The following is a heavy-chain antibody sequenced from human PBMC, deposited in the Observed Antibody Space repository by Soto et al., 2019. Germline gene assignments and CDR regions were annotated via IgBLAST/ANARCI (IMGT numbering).Heavy chain of an antibody. J-gene: IGHJ4*02. CDR1: GFTFSSYA. Sequence: GGSLRLSCAASGFTFSSYAMSWVRQAPGKGLEWVSALSGSGGSTYYADSVKGRLTISRDNSKNTLYLQMNSLRAEDTAVYYCAKTVYYDFWSGPSRFDYWGQGTLVTVS. V-gene: IGHV3-23*01. D-gene: IGHD3-3*01. CDR3: AKTVYYDFWSGPSRFDY. CDR2: LSGSGGST.